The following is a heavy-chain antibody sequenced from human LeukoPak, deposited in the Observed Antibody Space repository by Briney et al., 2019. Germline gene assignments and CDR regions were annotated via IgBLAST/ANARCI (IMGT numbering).Heavy chain of an antibody. V-gene: IGHV3-23*01. CDR2: ISGSGGST. D-gene: IGHD4-17*01. Sequence: GGSLRLSCAASGFTFSSYAMSWVRQAPGKGLEWVSAISGSGGSTYYADSVKGRFTISRDNSKNTLYLQMNSLRAEDTAVYYCAKDGGAVTGDYYYYMDVWGKGTTVTVSS. CDR3: AKDGGAVTGDYYYYMDV. J-gene: IGHJ6*03. CDR1: GFTFSSYA.